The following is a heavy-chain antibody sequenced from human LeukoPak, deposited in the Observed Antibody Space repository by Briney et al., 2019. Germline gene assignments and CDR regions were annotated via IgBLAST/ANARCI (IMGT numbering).Heavy chain of an antibody. CDR1: GFTFSSYG. Sequence: GRSLGLSCAASGFTFSSYGMHWVRQAPGKGLEWVAVISYDGSNKYYADSVKGRFTISRDNSKNTLYLQMNSLRAEDTAVYYCAKEGGKYCSSTSCQGDYWGQGTLVTVSS. D-gene: IGHD2-2*01. CDR2: ISYDGSNK. CDR3: AKEGGKYCSSTSCQGDY. J-gene: IGHJ4*02. V-gene: IGHV3-30*18.